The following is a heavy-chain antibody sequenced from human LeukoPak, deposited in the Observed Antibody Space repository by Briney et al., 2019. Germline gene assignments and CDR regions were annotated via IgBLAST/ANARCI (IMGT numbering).Heavy chain of an antibody. CDR2: IYYSGST. D-gene: IGHD6-13*01. CDR1: GGSISSSSYY. J-gene: IGHJ4*02. V-gene: IGHV4-39*07. Sequence: SETLSLTCTVSGGSISSSSYYWGWIRQPPGKGLEWIGSIYYSGSTYYNPSLKSRVTISVDTSKNQFSLKLSSVTAADTAVYYCARDGKYSSRGYWGQGTLVTVSS. CDR3: ARDGKYSSRGY.